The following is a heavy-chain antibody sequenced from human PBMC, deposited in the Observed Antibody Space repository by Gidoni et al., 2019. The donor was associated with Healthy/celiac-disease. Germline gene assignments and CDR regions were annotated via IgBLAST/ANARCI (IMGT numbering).Heavy chain of an antibody. V-gene: IGHV3-21*01. Sequence: EVQLVESGGGLVKPGGSLRLSCAASGFTFSSYSMNWVRQAPGKGLEWFSSISSSSSYIYYADSVKGRFTISRDNAKNSLYLQMNSLRAEDTAVYYCARGGEQWLVSTYYFDYWGQGTLVTVSS. D-gene: IGHD6-19*01. CDR3: ARGGEQWLVSTYYFDY. CDR2: ISSSSSYI. J-gene: IGHJ4*02. CDR1: GFTFSSYS.